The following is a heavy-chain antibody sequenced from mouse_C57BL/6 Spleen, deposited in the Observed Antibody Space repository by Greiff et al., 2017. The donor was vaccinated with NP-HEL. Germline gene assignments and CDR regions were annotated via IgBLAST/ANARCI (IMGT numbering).Heavy chain of an antibody. CDR2: ISSGSSTI. CDR1: GFTSSDYG. V-gene: IGHV5-17*01. J-gene: IGHJ2*01. D-gene: IGHD1-1*01. CDR3: ASTTVHYFDY. Sequence: EVQRVESGGGLVKPGGSLKLSCAASGFTSSDYGMHWVRQAPEKGLEWVAYISSGSSTIYYADTVKGRFTISRDNAKNTLFLQMTSLRSEDTAMYYCASTTVHYFDYWGQGTTLTVSS.